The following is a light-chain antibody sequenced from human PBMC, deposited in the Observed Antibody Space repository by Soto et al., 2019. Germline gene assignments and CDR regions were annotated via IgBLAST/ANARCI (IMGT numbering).Light chain of an antibody. V-gene: IGKV3-20*01. Sequence: EIVLTQSPGTLSLSPGERVTLSCRASQSVTSNYLAWYQQKPGQAPRLLIFGASIRDTGIPDRFSGSGSGTDFTLTISRLEPEDFAVYFCQQYGSSPGTFGQGTKVEI. CDR2: GAS. J-gene: IGKJ1*01. CDR1: QSVTSNY. CDR3: QQYGSSPGT.